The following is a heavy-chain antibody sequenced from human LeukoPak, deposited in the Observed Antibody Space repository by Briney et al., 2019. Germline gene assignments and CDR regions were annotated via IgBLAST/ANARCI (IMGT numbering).Heavy chain of an antibody. J-gene: IGHJ4*02. D-gene: IGHD6-6*01. CDR2: ISSSSGYI. V-gene: IGHV3-21*01. CDR3: AREITSSSSFDY. CDR1: GFTFSSYA. Sequence: GGSLRLSCVASGFTFSSYAMSWVRQAPGKGLEWVSSISSSSGYIYYADSVKGRFTISRDNAQSSLYLQMNTLRVEDTAVYYCAREITSSSSFDYWGQGTLVTVSS.